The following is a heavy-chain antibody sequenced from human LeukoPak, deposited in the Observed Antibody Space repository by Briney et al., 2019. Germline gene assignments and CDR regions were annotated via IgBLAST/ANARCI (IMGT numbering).Heavy chain of an antibody. J-gene: IGHJ4*02. D-gene: IGHD3-3*01. CDR2: IWYDGSNK. CDR3: ARDQGDYDFWSGSVDY. CDR1: GFTFSSYG. V-gene: IGHV3-33*01. Sequence: GGSLRLSCAASGFTFSSYGMHWVRQAPGKGLEWVAVIWYDGSNKYYADSVKGRFTISRDNSKNTLYPQMNSLRAEDTAVYYCARDQGDYDFWSGSVDYWGQGTLVTVSS.